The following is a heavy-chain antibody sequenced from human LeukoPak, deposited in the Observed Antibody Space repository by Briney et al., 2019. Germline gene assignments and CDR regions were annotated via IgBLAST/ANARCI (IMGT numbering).Heavy chain of an antibody. V-gene: IGHV4-4*07. J-gene: IGHJ4*02. CDR2: IYTSGST. Sequence: PSETLSLTCTVSGGSISSYYWSWIRQPAGKGLEWIGRIYTSGSTNYNPSLKSRVTMSVDTSKNQFSLKLSSVTAADTAVYYCARHGDVVAAMENPGYYFDYWGQGTLVTVSS. D-gene: IGHD2-15*01. CDR1: GGSISSYY. CDR3: ARHGDVVAAMENPGYYFDY.